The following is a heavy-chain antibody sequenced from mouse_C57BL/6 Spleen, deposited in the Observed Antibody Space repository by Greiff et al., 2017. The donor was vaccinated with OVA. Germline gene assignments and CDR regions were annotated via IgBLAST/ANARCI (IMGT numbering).Heavy chain of an antibody. D-gene: IGHD1-1*01. CDR1: GFTFSSYG. Sequence: EVKLVESGGDLVKPGGSLKLSCAASGFTFSSYGMSWVRQTPDKRLEWVATISSGGSYTYYPDSVKGRFTISRDNAKNTLYLQMSRVKYEDTAMYYRARDYYGGNYFDYWGQGTTLTVSS. CDR2: ISSGGSYT. CDR3: ARDYYGGNYFDY. J-gene: IGHJ2*01. V-gene: IGHV5-6*01.